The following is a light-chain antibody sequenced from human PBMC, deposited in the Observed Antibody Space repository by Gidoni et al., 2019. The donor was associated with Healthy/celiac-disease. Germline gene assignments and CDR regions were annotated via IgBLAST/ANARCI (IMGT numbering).Light chain of an antibody. CDR3: QQYNNWPMYT. CDR1: QSVSSN. V-gene: IGKV3-15*01. J-gene: IGKJ2*01. Sequence: EIVMTQSPATLSVSPGERATLSCRASQSVSSNLAWYQQKPGQAPGLLIYGASTRATGIPARFSGSGSGTEFTLTISSLQSEDFAVYYCQQYNNWPMYTFXQXTKLEIK. CDR2: GAS.